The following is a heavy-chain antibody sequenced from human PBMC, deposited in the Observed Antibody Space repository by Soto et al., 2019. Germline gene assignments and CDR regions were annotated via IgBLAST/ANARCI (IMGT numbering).Heavy chain of an antibody. CDR2: ISGSGQTT. V-gene: IGHV3-23*01. J-gene: IGHJ5*02. D-gene: IGHD3-3*02. CDR3: ATDQCKPAIFPVVTLS. CDR1: GFTFSRIA. Sequence: GGSLRLSCAGSGFTFSRIAMRWVRQVPGKGLEWVSAISGSGQTTYYADSVKGRFTVSRDNSNNTLYLQMNSLRAEDTAVYYCATDQCKPAIFPVVTLSWGQGTLVTVSS.